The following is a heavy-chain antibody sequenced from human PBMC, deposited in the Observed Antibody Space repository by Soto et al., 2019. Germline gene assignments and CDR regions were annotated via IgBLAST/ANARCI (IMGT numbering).Heavy chain of an antibody. CDR1: GFTFSDYY. CDR3: ARLYISSWYIL. V-gene: IGHV3-11*01. Sequence: QVQVLESGGGLVQPGGSLRLSCAASGFTFSDYYMAWIRQAPGKGLEWVTYISNSGSTTYYADSVKGRFTVSRDNTENSLYLHMNSLRAEDTAMYYCARLYISSWYILWGQGTLVTVSS. J-gene: IGHJ4*02. CDR2: ISNSGSTT. D-gene: IGHD6-13*01.